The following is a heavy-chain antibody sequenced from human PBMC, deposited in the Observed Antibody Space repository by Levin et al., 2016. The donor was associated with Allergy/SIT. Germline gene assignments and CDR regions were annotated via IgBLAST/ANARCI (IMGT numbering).Heavy chain of an antibody. Sequence: WIRQPPGKGLEWIGYIYYSGSTYYNPSLKSRVTISVDTSKNQFSLKLSSVTAADTAVYYCARVVAAAGRAYYYYYGMDVWGQGTTVTVSS. CDR2: IYYSGST. V-gene: IGHV4-31*02. CDR3: ARVVAAAGRAYYYYYGMDV. J-gene: IGHJ6*02. D-gene: IGHD6-13*01.